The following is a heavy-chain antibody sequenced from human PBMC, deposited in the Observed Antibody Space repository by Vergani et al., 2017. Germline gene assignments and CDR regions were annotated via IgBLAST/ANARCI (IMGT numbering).Heavy chain of an antibody. Sequence: QVNLVGSGGGVVPPGRSLRLSCATYGFIFQNYTMHWVRQAPGKGLEWVALISNDGRHTYYADSVRGRFSISRDNSKNTLFLHMNSLRPEDTAVYYCAKVGRSEVAGTFGAFDIWGQGTMVTVSS. J-gene: IGHJ3*02. CDR2: ISNDGRHT. V-gene: IGHV3-30*04. CDR3: AKVGRSEVAGTFGAFDI. CDR1: GFIFQNYT. D-gene: IGHD6-19*01.